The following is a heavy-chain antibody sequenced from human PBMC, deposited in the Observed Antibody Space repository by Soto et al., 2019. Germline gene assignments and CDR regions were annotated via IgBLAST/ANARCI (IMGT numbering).Heavy chain of an antibody. CDR1: RFTFSNYA. J-gene: IGHJ4*02. CDR3: AKRPASIITFEY. V-gene: IGHV3-23*01. CDR2: ISGNCGST. D-gene: IGHD2-2*01. Sequence: GSLRLSCXASRFTFSNYAIIWVRQAPGKGLECVSTISGNCGSTYYADSVKGRFTISRDNSKNMLFLQINSLRDDDSAVYYCAKRPASIITFEYWGQGTPVTVSS.